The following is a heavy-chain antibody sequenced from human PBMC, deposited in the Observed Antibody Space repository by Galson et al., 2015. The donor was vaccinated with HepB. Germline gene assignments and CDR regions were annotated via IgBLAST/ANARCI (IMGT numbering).Heavy chain of an antibody. CDR3: TRPMVRGVE. D-gene: IGHD3-10*01. Sequence: SLRLACAASGFTFSGSAMHWGRPASGKGLEWVGRIRSKANSYATAYAASVKGRFTISRDDSKNAAYLQMNSLKTEDMAVDYCTRPMVRGVEWGQGTLVTVSS. CDR1: GFTFSGSA. V-gene: IGHV3-73*01. CDR2: IRSKANSYAT. J-gene: IGHJ4*02.